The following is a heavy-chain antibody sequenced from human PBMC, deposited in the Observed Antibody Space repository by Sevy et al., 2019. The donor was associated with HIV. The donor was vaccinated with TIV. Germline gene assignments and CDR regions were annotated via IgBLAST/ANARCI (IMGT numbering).Heavy chain of an antibody. D-gene: IGHD4-4*01. CDR2: ISSSSSTI. J-gene: IGHJ6*02. CDR1: GFTFDDYA. Sequence: GGSLRLSCAASGFTFDDYAMHWVRQAPGKGLEWVSYISSSSSTIYYADSVKGRFTISRDNAKNSLYLQMNSLRAEDTAVYYCARLSTVTTLGYYYGMDVWGQGTTVTVSS. V-gene: IGHV3-48*01. CDR3: ARLSTVTTLGYYYGMDV.